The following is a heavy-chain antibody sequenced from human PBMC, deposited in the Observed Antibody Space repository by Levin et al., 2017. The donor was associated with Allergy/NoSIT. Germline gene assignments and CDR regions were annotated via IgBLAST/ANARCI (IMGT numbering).Heavy chain of an antibody. CDR1: GGSISSSNW. Sequence: SETLSLTCAVSGGSISSSNWWSWVRQPPGKGLEWIGEIHHSENTNYNPSLKSRVTISVDKSKNQFSLKVSSVTAADTAVYYCARRVGACDHWGQGTLVTVSS. D-gene: IGHD1-26*01. J-gene: IGHJ4*02. CDR3: ARRVGACDH. CDR2: IHHSENT. V-gene: IGHV4-4*02.